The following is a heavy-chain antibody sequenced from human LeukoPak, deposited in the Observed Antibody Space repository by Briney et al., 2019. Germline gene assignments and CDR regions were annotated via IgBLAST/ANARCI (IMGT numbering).Heavy chain of an antibody. Sequence: SETLSLTCAVYGGSFSGYHWSWIRQPPGKGLEWIGEINQSGSTNYNPSLKSRVTISIDTSKNQFSLKLNSVTAADTAVYYCAINDGSGSYYKSDYWGQGTLVTVS. J-gene: IGHJ4*02. V-gene: IGHV4-34*01. CDR3: AINDGSGSYYKSDY. CDR1: GGSFSGYH. D-gene: IGHD3-10*01. CDR2: INQSGST.